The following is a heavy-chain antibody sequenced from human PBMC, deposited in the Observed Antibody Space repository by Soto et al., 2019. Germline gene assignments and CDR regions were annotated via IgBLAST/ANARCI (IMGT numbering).Heavy chain of an antibody. CDR3: ARQYYDFWSGYGSYYYYGMDV. Sequence: GESLKISCKGSGYSFTSYWIGWVRQMPGKGLEWMGIIYPGDSDTRYSPSFQGQVTISADKSISTAYLQWSSLKASDTAMYYCARQYYDFWSGYGSYYYYGMDVWGQGPTVTVSS. V-gene: IGHV5-51*01. CDR2: IYPGDSDT. CDR1: GYSFTSYW. J-gene: IGHJ6*02. D-gene: IGHD3-3*01.